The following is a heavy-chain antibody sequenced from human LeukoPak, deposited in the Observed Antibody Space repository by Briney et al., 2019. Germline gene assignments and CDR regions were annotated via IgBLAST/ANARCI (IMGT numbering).Heavy chain of an antibody. CDR1: GFTFSNYD. CDR2: ISIISSTM. V-gene: IGHV3-48*01. D-gene: IGHD3-16*01. CDR3: ARRGDYMAFEY. J-gene: IGHJ4*02. Sequence: GGSLRLSCAASGFTFSNYDMNWVRQAPGKGLEWVSYISIISSTMYYADSVKGRFTISRDNAKNSLYLQMNSLRAEDTAVYYCARRGDYMAFEYWGQGTVVTVSS.